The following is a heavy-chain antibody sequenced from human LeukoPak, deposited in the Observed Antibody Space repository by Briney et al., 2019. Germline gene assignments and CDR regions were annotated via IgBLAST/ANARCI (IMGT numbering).Heavy chain of an antibody. CDR3: ARGPCSGGSCYLGD. D-gene: IGHD2-15*01. Sequence: ETLSLTCTVSSGSVTSYYWSWVRQAPGQGLEYVPAISSNGDSTFYASSVKGRFTISRDNSKNTLYLQMGSLRAEDMAVYYCARGPCSGGSCYLGDWGQGTLVTVSS. V-gene: IGHV3-64*01. CDR2: ISSNGDST. CDR1: SGSVTSYY. J-gene: IGHJ4*02.